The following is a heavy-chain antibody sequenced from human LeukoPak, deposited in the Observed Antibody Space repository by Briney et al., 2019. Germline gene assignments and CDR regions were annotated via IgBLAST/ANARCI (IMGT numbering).Heavy chain of an antibody. CDR3: ARSRTLYNWFDP. CDR2: ISSSSSYI. J-gene: IGHJ5*02. V-gene: IGHV3-21*01. CDR1: GFTFSSYS. Sequence: GGSLRLSCAASGFTFSSYSMNWVRQAPGKGLEWVSSISSSSSYIYYADSVKGRFAISRDNAKNSLYLQMNSLINEGTAVYYCARSRTLYNWFDPSGQGAVVTVSS. D-gene: IGHD1-1*01.